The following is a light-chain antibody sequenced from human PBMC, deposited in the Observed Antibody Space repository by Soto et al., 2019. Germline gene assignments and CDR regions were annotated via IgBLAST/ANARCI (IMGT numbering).Light chain of an antibody. V-gene: IGKV1-12*01. CDR3: QQANSLPWT. CDR2: TAS. CDR1: QDISTY. J-gene: IGKJ1*01. Sequence: DIQMTQSPSSVSSSVGDKVTITCGASQDISTYLAWYQHKPGRAPKLLIYTASALQSGVPSRFSGTGSGTDFSLTILNLQPEDFATYYCQQANSLPWTFGQGTKVDIK.